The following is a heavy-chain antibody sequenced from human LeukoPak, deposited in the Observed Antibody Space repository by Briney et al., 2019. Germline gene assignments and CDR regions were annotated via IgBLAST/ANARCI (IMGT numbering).Heavy chain of an antibody. CDR2: IWYDGSNK. V-gene: IGHV3-33*01. Sequence: GRSLRLSCAASGFTFSSYDLHWVRQAPGKGLEWVALIWYDGSNKNYADSVKGRFTISRDNSKNTLFLQMNSLRAEDTAVYYCAREASDAFDIWGQGTMVTGSS. J-gene: IGHJ3*02. CDR3: AREASDAFDI. CDR1: GFTFSSYD.